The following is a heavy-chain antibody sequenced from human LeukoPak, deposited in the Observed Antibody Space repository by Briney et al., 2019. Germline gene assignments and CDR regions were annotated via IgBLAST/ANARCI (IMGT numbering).Heavy chain of an antibody. CDR2: IHSSGST. CDR3: AREGRGGDWLLD. D-gene: IGHD3-9*01. J-gene: IGHJ4*02. V-gene: IGHV4-59*02. Sequence: PSETLSLTCGVSGDSVSGYYWSWIRRPPEKGLEWIGYIHSSGSTNYSPSLKSRLALSVDTSKNQFSLNLNSVTAADTAVYYCAREGRGGDWLLDWGQGTLVTVSS. CDR1: GDSVSGYY.